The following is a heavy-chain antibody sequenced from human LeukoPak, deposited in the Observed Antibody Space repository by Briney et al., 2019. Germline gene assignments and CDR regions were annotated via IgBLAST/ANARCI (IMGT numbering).Heavy chain of an antibody. D-gene: IGHD3-3*01. V-gene: IGHV1-69*04. Sequence: SVKVSCKASGGTFSSYAISWVRQAPGQGLEWMGRIIPILGIANYAQKFQGRVTITADKSTSTAYMELSSLRSEDTVVYYCARRDFLTAFDIWGQGTMVTVSS. J-gene: IGHJ3*02. CDR2: IIPILGIA. CDR3: ARRDFLTAFDI. CDR1: GGTFSSYA.